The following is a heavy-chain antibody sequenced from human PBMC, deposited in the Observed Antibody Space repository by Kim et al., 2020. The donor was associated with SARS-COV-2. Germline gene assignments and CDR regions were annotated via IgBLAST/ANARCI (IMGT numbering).Heavy chain of an antibody. CDR2: IKEDGSEK. D-gene: IGHD3-3*01. V-gene: IGHV3-7*03. CDR1: GLSIHMFS. J-gene: IGHJ4*02. CDR3: ARDVGVEFDY. Sequence: GGSLRLSCVASGLSIHMFSMTWVRQAPGKGLEWVANIKEDGSEKYYADSVKGRFTISRDNSRNSVFLQLDSLRAEDAALYYCARDVGVEFDYLGRGTLVTVSS.